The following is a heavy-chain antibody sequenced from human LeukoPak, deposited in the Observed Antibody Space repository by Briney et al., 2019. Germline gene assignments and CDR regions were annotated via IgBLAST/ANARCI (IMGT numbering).Heavy chain of an antibody. CDR2: IYYTGST. J-gene: IGHJ4*02. CDR1: GASISSGGYS. CDR3: ARTITIFGALGYFDY. Sequence: SETLSLTCTVSGASISSGGYSWSWVRQHPGKGLEWIGCIYYTGSTYYNPSLERRVTISVATSKNQFSLKVSSVTAADTAVYFRARTITIFGALGYFDYWGQGTLVTVSS. V-gene: IGHV4-31*03. D-gene: IGHD3-3*01.